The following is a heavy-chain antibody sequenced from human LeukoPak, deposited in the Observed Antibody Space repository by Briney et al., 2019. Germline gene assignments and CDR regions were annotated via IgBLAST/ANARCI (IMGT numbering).Heavy chain of an antibody. CDR2: ISSSSSYI. D-gene: IGHD6-19*01. V-gene: IGHV3-21*01. CDR3: ARAIAVAGPDY. Sequence: GGSLSLFYAAYGFTLSSDSMKWVSHDARKWLGWVSSISSSSSYIYYGDSVKGRFTISRDNAKNSMYLQMNSLRAEDTAVYYCARAIAVAGPDYWGQGTLVTVSS. CDR1: GFTLSSDS. J-gene: IGHJ4*02.